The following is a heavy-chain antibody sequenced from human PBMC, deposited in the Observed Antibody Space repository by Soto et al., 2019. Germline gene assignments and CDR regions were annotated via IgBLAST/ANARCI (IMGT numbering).Heavy chain of an antibody. J-gene: IGHJ6*02. CDR2: IYYSGST. D-gene: IGHD2-15*01. Sequence: ASETLSLTCTVSGGSISSYYWSWIRQPPGKGLEWIGYIYYSGSTNYNPSLKSRVTISVDTSKNQFSLKLSSVTAADMAVYYCARDSTLRSYGMDVWGQGTTVTVSS. CDR3: ARDSTLRSYGMDV. CDR1: GGSISSYY. V-gene: IGHV4-59*01.